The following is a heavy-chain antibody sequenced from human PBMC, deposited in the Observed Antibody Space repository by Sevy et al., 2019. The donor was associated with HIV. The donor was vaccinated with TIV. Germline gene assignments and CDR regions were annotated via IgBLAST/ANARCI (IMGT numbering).Heavy chain of an antibody. CDR2: IKQDGSEK. CDR3: ARDPGLAADYYYYGMDV. Sequence: GSLRLSCAASGFTFSSYWMSWVRQAPGKGLEGVANIKQDGSEKYYVDSVKGRFTISRDNAKNSLYLQMNSLRAEDTAVYYCARDPGLAADYYYYGMDVWGQGTTVTVSS. D-gene: IGHD6-19*01. J-gene: IGHJ6*02. CDR1: GFTFSSYW. V-gene: IGHV3-7*01.